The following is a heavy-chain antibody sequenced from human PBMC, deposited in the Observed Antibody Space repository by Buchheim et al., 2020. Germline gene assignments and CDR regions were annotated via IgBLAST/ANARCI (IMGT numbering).Heavy chain of an antibody. D-gene: IGHD3-16*02. CDR1: GFTFSNYG. Sequence: QVQLVESGGGVVQPGRSLRLSCAASGFTFSNYGMHWVRQAPGKGLEWVAVISYDGSNKYYADSVKGRFTISRDNSKNTLYLQMNSLRAEDTAVYYCARDEGRALTYWGQGTL. CDR3: ARDEGRALTY. CDR2: ISYDGSNK. J-gene: IGHJ4*02. V-gene: IGHV3-30*03.